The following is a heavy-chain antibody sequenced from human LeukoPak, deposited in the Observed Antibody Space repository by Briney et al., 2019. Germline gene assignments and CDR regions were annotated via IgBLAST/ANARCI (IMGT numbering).Heavy chain of an antibody. V-gene: IGHV1-2*02. CDR3: ARGVYCTNGVCYLDWFDP. CDR1: GYTFTGYY. CDR2: INPNSGGT. D-gene: IGHD2-8*01. J-gene: IGHJ5*02. Sequence: GASVKVSCKASGYTFTGYYMHWVRQAPGQGLEWMGWINPNSGGTNYAQKFQGRVTMTRDTSISTAYMELSRLRSDDTAVYYRARGVYCTNGVCYLDWFDPWGQGTLVTVSS.